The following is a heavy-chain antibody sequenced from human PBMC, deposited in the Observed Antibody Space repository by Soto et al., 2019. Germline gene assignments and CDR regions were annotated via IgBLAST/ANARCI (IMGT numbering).Heavy chain of an antibody. Sequence: QVQLQESGPGLVKPSQTLSLTCSVSGGAINNRDYYWSWIRQHPGNGLEWIGTIFYSGSTDYNPSLKGRLTISMGTYKNEVSLKLTSVTAADTAVYYCARDRPAFKSFGRVMDVWGQGTTVTVSS. J-gene: IGHJ6*02. CDR3: ARDRPAFKSFGRVMDV. V-gene: IGHV4-31*03. CDR1: GGAINNRDYY. D-gene: IGHD3-16*01. CDR2: IFYSGST.